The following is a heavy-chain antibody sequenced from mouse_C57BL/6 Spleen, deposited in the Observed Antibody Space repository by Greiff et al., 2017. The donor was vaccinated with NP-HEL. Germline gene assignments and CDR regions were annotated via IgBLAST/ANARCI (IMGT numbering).Heavy chain of an antibody. CDR1: GFSLTSYG. CDR3: ARITTVVVGYYAMDY. CDR2: IWSGGST. D-gene: IGHD1-1*01. J-gene: IGHJ4*01. V-gene: IGHV2-2*01. Sequence: QVQLQQSGPGLVQPSQSLSITCTVSGFSLTSYGVHWVRQSPGTGLEWLGVIWSGGSTDYNAAFISRLSISKDNSKSQVFFKMNSLQADDTAIYYCARITTVVVGYYAMDYWGQGTSVTVSS.